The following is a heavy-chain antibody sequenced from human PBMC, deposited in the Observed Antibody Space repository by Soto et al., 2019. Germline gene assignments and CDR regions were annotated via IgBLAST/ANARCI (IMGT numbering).Heavy chain of an antibody. V-gene: IGHV3-30*04. CDR3: ARDLDYGEGWDYGMDV. D-gene: IGHD4-17*01. CDR1: GFTFSSYA. Sequence: GGSLRLSCAASGFTFSSYAMHWVRQAPGKGLEWVAVISYDGSNKYYADSVKGRFTISRDNSKNTLYLQMNSLRAEDTAVYYCARDLDYGEGWDYGMDVWGQGTTVTVSS. CDR2: ISYDGSNK. J-gene: IGHJ6*02.